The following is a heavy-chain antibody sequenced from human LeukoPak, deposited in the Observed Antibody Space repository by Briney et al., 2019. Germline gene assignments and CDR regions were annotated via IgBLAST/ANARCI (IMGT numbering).Heavy chain of an antibody. Sequence: GGSLRLSCAASGFTFSNYNMHWVRQAPGQGLEWVAFTLYDGGNKYYADSVKGRFTISRDNSKNTLYLQMNSLRPEDTAVYYCAKDYGSGSYSLDYWGQGTLVTVSS. D-gene: IGHD3-10*01. J-gene: IGHJ4*02. CDR3: AKDYGSGSYSLDY. CDR2: TLYDGGNK. CDR1: GFTFSNYN. V-gene: IGHV3-30*02.